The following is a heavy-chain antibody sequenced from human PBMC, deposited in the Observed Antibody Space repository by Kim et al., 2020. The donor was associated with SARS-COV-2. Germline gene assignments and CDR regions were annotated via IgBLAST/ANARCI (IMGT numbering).Heavy chain of an antibody. CDR3: TRDVFDGYWN. J-gene: IGHJ4*02. CDR2: GNT. V-gene: IGHV3-53*01. D-gene: IGHD1-1*01. Sequence: GNTYYAASVMGRFPISRDNSKNTLYLQMNSLRAEDTAVYYCTRDVFDGYWNWGQGTLVTVSS.